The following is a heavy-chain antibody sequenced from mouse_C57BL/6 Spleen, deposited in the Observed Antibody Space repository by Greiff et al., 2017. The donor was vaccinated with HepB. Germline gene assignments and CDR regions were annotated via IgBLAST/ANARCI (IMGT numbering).Heavy chain of an antibody. CDR2: IYPRSGNT. Sequence: VQGVESGAELARPGASVKLSCKASGYTFTSYGISWVKQRTGQGLEWIGEIYPRSGNTYYNEKFKGKATLTADKSSSTAYMELRSLTSEDSAVYFGARKGSSDYAMDYWGQGTSVTVSS. CDR1: GYTFTSYG. CDR3: ARKGSSDYAMDY. J-gene: IGHJ4*01. D-gene: IGHD1-1*01. V-gene: IGHV1-81*01.